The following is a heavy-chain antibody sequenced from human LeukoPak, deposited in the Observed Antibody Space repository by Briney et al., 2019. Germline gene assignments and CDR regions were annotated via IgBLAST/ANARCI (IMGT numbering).Heavy chain of an antibody. Sequence: PGGSLRLSCAASGFTFSSYGMHWVRQAPGKGLEWVAVISYDGSNKYYADSVKGRFTISRDNSKNTLYLQMNSLRAEDTAVYYCARDRRVRTLLDYWGQGTLVTVSS. D-gene: IGHD1-1*01. CDR2: ISYDGSNK. CDR3: ARDRRVRTLLDY. CDR1: GFTFSSYG. V-gene: IGHV3-30*03. J-gene: IGHJ4*02.